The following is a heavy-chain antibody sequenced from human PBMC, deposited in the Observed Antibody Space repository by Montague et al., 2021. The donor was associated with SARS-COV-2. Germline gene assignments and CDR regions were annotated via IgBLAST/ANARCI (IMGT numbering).Heavy chain of an antibody. V-gene: IGHV4-4*07. Sequence: NPSLKSRVTMSVDTSKNQFSLKVSSVTSADTAVYYCARDYGDYSYYYGLDVWVQGITVTVFS. CDR3: ARDYGDYSYYYGLDV. J-gene: IGHJ6*02. D-gene: IGHD4-17*01.